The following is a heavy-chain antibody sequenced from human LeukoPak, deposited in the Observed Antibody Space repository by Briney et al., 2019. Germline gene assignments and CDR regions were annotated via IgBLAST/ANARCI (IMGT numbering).Heavy chain of an antibody. Sequence: GGSLRLSCAASGFTLGSYTMNWVRQAPGKGLEWVSYISSSSSTIQYADSVRGRFTISRDNAENSLYLQMNSLGVEDTAVYYCARAVISIFDDWGQGTLVTVSS. V-gene: IGHV3-48*01. CDR1: GFTLGSYT. D-gene: IGHD3-3*02. CDR3: ARAVISIFDD. J-gene: IGHJ4*02. CDR2: ISSSSSTI.